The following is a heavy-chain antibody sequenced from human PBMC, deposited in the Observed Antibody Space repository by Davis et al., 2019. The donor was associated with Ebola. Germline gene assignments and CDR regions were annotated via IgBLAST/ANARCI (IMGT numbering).Heavy chain of an antibody. CDR1: GFTFSDYY. V-gene: IGHV3-11*01. Sequence: PGGSLRLSCAASGFTFSDYYMSWIRQAPGKGLEWVPYISSSGEITFYADSVKGRFTISRDNAKNSLNLQMHSLTAEDTAVYYCARSRGYSAYVNADYYGMDVWGQGTTVTVSS. D-gene: IGHD5-12*01. J-gene: IGHJ6*02. CDR2: ISSSGEIT. CDR3: ARSRGYSAYVNADYYGMDV.